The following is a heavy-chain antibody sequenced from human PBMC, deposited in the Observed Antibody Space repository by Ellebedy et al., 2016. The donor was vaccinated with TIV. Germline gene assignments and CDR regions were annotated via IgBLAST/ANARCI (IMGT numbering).Heavy chain of an antibody. CDR1: GGTFSSYA. D-gene: IGHD4-17*01. CDR2: IIPIFGTA. J-gene: IGHJ5*02. CDR3: ARDLHGDYPMLNWFDP. Sequence: ASVKVSCKASGGTFSSYAISWVRQAPGQGLEWMGGIIPIFGTANYAQKFQGRVTITADESTSTAYMELRSLRSDDTAVYYCARDLHGDYPMLNWFDPWGQGTPVTVSS. V-gene: IGHV1-69*13.